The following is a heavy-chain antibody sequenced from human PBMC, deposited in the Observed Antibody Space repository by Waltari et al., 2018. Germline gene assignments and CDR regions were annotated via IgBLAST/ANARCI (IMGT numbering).Heavy chain of an antibody. D-gene: IGHD1-26*01. CDR2: SYYSGGT. CDR3: ARRAGIVGATKKAAGFDY. V-gene: IGHV4-31*03. CDR1: GGSISSGGYY. J-gene: IGHJ4*02. Sequence: QVQLQESGPGLVKPSQTLSLTCTVSGGSISSGGYYWSWIRQHPGKGLEWMGYSYYSGGTYYNPPLKSRVTISVDTSKNQFSLRLSSVTAADTAVYYCARRAGIVGATKKAAGFDYWGQGTLVTVSS.